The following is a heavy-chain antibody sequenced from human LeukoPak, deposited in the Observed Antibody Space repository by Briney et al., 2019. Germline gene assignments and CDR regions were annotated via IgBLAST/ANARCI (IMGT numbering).Heavy chain of an antibody. CDR3: AASFLRFSPDFDY. CDR1: GYTLSELS. Sequence: GASVKVSCKVSGYTLSELSIHWVCQAPGKGLEWVGGLDPNDGETIYAQKFQGRVILTEDTSTDTAYTELSSLRSEDTAVFYCAASFLRFSPDFDYWGQGTLVTVSS. D-gene: IGHD3-3*01. CDR2: LDPNDGET. V-gene: IGHV1-24*01. J-gene: IGHJ4*02.